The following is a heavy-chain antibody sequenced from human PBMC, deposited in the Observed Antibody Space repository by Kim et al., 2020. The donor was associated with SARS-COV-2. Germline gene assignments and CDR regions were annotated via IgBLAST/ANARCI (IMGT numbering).Heavy chain of an antibody. J-gene: IGHJ4*02. CDR1: GGSISSSSYY. CDR2: IYYSGST. CDR3: ARQGILTGPLIDY. Sequence: SETLSLTCTVSGGSISSSSYYWGWIRQPPGKGLEWIGSIYYSGSTYYNPSLKSRVTISVDTSKNQFSLKLSSVTAADTAVYYCARQGILTGPLIDYWGQGTLVTVSS. V-gene: IGHV4-39*01. D-gene: IGHD3-9*01.